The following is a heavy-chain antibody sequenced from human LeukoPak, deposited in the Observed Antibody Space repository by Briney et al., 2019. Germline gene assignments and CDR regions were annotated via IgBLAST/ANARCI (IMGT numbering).Heavy chain of an antibody. V-gene: IGHV1-46*01. CDR2: INPSGGST. CDR3: ARDGYSGYDPFGYYYYGMDV. D-gene: IGHD5-12*01. Sequence: ASVKVSCKASGYTFTSYYMHWVRQAPGQGLEWMGIINPSGGSTSYAQKLQGRVTMTTDTSTSTAYMELRSLRSDDTAVYYCARDGYSGYDPFGYYYYGMDVWGQGTTVTVSS. J-gene: IGHJ6*02. CDR1: GYTFTSYY.